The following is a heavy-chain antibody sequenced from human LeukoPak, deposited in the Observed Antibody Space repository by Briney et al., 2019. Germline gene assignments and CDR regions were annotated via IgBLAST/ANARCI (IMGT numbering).Heavy chain of an antibody. V-gene: IGHV4-59*01. J-gene: IGHJ6*02. CDR1: GGSIDNYY. CDR3: TRDFDSGVVDV. Sequence: SETLSLTCTVSGGSIDNYYWSWIRRTPGKGLEWMGNILSGGGTDYNPSLKSRLTISEDTTNNQISLNLRSVSAADTAIYFCTRDFDSGVVDVWGQGTKVTVSS. D-gene: IGHD5-12*01. CDR2: ILSGGGT.